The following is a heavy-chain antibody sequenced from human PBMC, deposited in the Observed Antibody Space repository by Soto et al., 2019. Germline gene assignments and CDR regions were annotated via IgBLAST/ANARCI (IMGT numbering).Heavy chain of an antibody. CDR1: GGSISSGGYY. V-gene: IGHV4-31*03. D-gene: IGHD2-21*02. CDR2: IYYSGST. Sequence: SETLSLTCTVSGGSISSGGYYWSWISQQPGKGLEWIGYIYYSGSTYYNPSLKSRVTISVDTSKNQFSLKLSSVTAADTAVYYCAIVHRGAYCGGDCYSEYFQHWGQGTLVTVSS. CDR3: AIVHRGAYCGGDCYSEYFQH. J-gene: IGHJ1*01.